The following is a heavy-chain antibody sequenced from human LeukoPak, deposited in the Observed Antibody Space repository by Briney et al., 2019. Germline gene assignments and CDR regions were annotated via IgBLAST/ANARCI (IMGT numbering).Heavy chain of an antibody. D-gene: IGHD6-19*01. J-gene: IGHJ5*02. V-gene: IGHV1-18*01. Sequence: GASVKVSCKASGYTFTSYGISWVRQAPGQGLEWMGWISAYNGNTNYAQKLQGRVTMTTDTSTSTAYMELRSLRSDDTAVYYCARDRRRTIAVAGTRFDPWGQGTLVTVSS. CDR1: GYTFTSYG. CDR2: ISAYNGNT. CDR3: ARDRRRTIAVAGTRFDP.